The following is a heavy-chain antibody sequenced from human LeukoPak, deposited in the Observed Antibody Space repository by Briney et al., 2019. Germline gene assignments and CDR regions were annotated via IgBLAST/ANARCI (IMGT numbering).Heavy chain of an antibody. V-gene: IGHV5-51*01. J-gene: IGHJ3*02. CDR1: GYSFTSYW. D-gene: IGHD1-26*01. Sequence: GESLKISCKGSGYSFTSYWIGWGRQMPGKGLEWMGIIYPCDSDTKYSPSFQGQVPISADKSISPASLQWNSLKATATAMYYCARAVGLQGNFDIWGQGTMVTVSP. CDR2: IYPCDSDT. CDR3: ARAVGLQGNFDI.